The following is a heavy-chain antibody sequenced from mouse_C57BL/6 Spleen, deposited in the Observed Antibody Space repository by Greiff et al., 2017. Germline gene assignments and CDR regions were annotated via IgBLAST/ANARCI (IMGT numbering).Heavy chain of an antibody. CDR1: GFSLTSYA. J-gene: IGHJ3*01. D-gene: IGHD1-1*01. Sequence: QVQLKESGPGLVAPSQSLSITCTVSGFSLTSYAISWVRQPPGKGLEWLGVIWTCGGTNYNSARKSRLSISKDNSKSQVFLKMNSLQTDDTARYYCASDYYGSAGFAYWGQGTLVTVSA. CDR2: IWTCGGT. CDR3: ASDYYGSAGFAY. V-gene: IGHV2-9-1*01.